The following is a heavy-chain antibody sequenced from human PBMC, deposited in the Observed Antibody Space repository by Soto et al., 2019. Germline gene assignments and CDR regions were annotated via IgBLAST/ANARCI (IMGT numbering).Heavy chain of an antibody. Sequence: GESLKISCKGSGYSFTSYWISWVRQMPGKGLEWMGRIDPSDSYTNYSPSFQGHVTISADKSISTAYLQWSSLKASDTAMYYCARQYSSSPTGYYYGMDVWGQATTVTVSS. D-gene: IGHD6-13*01. CDR2: IDPSDSYT. CDR1: GYSFTSYW. CDR3: ARQYSSSPTGYYYGMDV. V-gene: IGHV5-10-1*01. J-gene: IGHJ6*02.